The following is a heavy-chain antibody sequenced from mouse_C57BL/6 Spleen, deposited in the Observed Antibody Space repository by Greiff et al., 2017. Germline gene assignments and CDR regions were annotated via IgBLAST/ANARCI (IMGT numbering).Heavy chain of an antibody. CDR1: GFTFSSYG. Sequence: EVKLVESGGDLVTPGGSLTLSCAASGFTFSSYGMSCVRQTPDKRLEWVATISSGGSYTYYPDSVKGRFTIYRDNAKNTLYLQMSSLKSEDTAMYYCATYYKAPWGQGTSVTVAS. D-gene: IGHD2-12*01. CDR3: ATYYKAP. J-gene: IGHJ4*01. CDR2: ISSGGSYT. V-gene: IGHV5-6*01.